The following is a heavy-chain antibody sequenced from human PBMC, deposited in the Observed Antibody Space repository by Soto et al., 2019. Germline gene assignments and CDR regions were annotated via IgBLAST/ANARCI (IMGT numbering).Heavy chain of an antibody. D-gene: IGHD5-12*01. J-gene: IGHJ6*02. CDR1: VVTFVDYG. CDR3: TRVSDGYNSPYYYGMDV. CDR2: IRSKAYGGTT. V-gene: IGHV3-49*03. Sequence: GSLRLPCRASVVTFVDYGMSWFRQAPGKWLEWVVFIRSKAYGGTTEYAASVKGRFTISRDDSKSIAYLQMNSLKTEDTAVYYCTRVSDGYNSPYYYGMDVWGQGTTVTVSS.